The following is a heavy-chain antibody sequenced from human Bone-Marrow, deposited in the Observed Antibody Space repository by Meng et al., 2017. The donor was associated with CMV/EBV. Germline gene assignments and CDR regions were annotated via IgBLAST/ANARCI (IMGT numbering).Heavy chain of an antibody. CDR3: ARDYALGYCSSTSCYARYYFDY. J-gene: IGHJ4*02. CDR2: ISSSGLTI. V-gene: IGHV3-48*03. CDR1: RFAFSSYE. Sequence: GESLKISCAASRFAFSSYEMNWVRQAPGKGLEWVSYISSSGLTIYYADSVRGRFTISRDNAKTSLYLQMNSLRAEDTAVYYCARDYALGYCSSTSCYARYYFDYWGRGTLVPVSS. D-gene: IGHD2-2*01.